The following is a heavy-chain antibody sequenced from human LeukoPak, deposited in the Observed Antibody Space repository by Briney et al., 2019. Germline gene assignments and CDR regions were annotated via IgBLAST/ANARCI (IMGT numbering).Heavy chain of an antibody. V-gene: IGHV1-58*02. D-gene: IGHD3-22*01. CDR2: IVVGGGNT. CDR3: AAGPYYYDSSGYHWAEYFQH. J-gene: IGHJ1*01. CDR1: GFTFTSSA. Sequence: TSVKVSCKASGFTFTSSAMQWVRQARGQRLEWIGWIVVGGGNTNYAQKFQERVTITRDMSTSTAYMELSSLRSEDTAVYYCAAGPYYYDSSGYHWAEYFQHWGQGTLVTVSS.